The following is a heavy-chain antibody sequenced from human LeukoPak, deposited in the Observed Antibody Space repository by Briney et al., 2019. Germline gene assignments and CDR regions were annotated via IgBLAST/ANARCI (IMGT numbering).Heavy chain of an antibody. D-gene: IGHD2-2*01. CDR1: GFTFSRYA. V-gene: IGHV3-23*01. J-gene: IGHJ6*03. Sequence: GGSLRLSCAASGFTFSRYAMNWVRQAPGEGLEWVSGISAGGGSTYYADSVKGRFTIFRDNSKNTLYLQMNSLRAEDTAVYYCAIRGCSTTSCYAGYYYMDVWGKGTTVTIFS. CDR2: ISAGGGST. CDR3: AIRGCSTTSCYAGYYYMDV.